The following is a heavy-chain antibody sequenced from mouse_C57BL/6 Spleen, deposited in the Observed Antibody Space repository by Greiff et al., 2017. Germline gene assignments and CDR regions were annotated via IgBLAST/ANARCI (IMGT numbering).Heavy chain of an antibody. D-gene: IGHD2-1*01. Sequence: VQLQQSGPELVKPGASVKISRKASGYAFSSSWMNWVKQRPGKGLEWIGRIYPGDGDTNYNGKFKGKATLTADKSSSTAYLQLSSLTSEDSAVYFCARGNPWFAYWGQGTLVTVSA. CDR3: ARGNPWFAY. CDR1: GYAFSSSW. V-gene: IGHV1-82*01. J-gene: IGHJ3*01. CDR2: IYPGDGDT.